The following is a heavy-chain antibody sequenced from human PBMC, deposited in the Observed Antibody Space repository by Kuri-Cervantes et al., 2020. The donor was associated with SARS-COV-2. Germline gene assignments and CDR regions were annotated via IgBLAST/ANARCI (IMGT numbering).Heavy chain of an antibody. J-gene: IGHJ6*03. CDR3: ARDYCTNGVCYPPAGVHMDV. CDR2: IKQDGSEK. CDR1: GFTFSSYW. Sequence: GGSLRLSCAASGFTFSSYWMSWVRQAPGKGLEWVANIKQDGSEKYYVDSVKGRFTISRDNAKNSLYLQMNSLRAEDTAVYYCARDYCTNGVCYPPAGVHMDVWGKGTTVTVSS. D-gene: IGHD2-8*01. V-gene: IGHV3-7*01.